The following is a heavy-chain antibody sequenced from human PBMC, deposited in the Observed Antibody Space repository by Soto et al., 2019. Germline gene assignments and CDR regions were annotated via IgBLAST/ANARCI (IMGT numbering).Heavy chain of an antibody. CDR3: ARDRAATYYYDSSGYYDY. Sequence: QVQLVQSGAEVKKPGSSVKVSCKASGGTFSSYTISWVRQAPGQGLEWMGRIIPIPGIANYAQKFQGRVTITADKSTSTAYMELSSLRSEDTAVYYCARDRAATYYYDSSGYYDYWGQGTLVTVSS. CDR1: GGTFSSYT. D-gene: IGHD3-22*01. CDR2: IIPIPGIA. J-gene: IGHJ4*02. V-gene: IGHV1-69*08.